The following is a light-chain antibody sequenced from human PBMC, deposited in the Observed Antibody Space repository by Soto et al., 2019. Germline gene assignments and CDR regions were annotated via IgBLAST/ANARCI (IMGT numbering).Light chain of an antibody. CDR2: DVR. CDR1: SSDIGGYNF. J-gene: IGLJ1*01. CDR3: NSYRSISTYV. V-gene: IGLV2-14*01. Sequence: QSALTQPAYVSGSPGQSITISCTGTSSDIGGYNFVSWYQQHPGKAPKLLIYDVRNRPSGVSNRFSGSKSGNTASLTISGLQAEDEADYYCNSYRSISTYVFGSGTKVTVL.